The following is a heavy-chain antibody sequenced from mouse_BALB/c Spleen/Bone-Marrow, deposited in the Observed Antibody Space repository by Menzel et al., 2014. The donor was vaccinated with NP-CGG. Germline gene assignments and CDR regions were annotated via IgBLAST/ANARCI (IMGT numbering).Heavy chain of an antibody. CDR2: INPSTGYT. CDR1: GYTFTSYW. CDR3: ARGNPRYAIDY. Sequence: HVKLQQSGADLAKPGASVKMSCTASGYTFTSYWMPWVRQRPDQGLEWIGYINPSTGYTDYNQKFNDNATVTTDKSSSTAYIQLSSLTSKDSAVYYGARGNPRYAIDYWGQGTSLTVSS. J-gene: IGHJ4*01. V-gene: IGHV1-4*01. D-gene: IGHD2-1*01.